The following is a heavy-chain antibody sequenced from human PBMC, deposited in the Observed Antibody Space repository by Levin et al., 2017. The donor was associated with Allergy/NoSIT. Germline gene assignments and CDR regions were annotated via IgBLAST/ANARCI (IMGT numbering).Heavy chain of an antibody. CDR1: GFTFSSYA. V-gene: IGHV3-23*01. D-gene: IGHD5-12*01. J-gene: IGHJ4*02. CDR3: AKNPPRGLHDYGDY. CDR2: ISGSGGST. Sequence: GESLKISCAASGFTFSSYAMSWVRQAPGKGLEWVSAISGSGGSTYYADSVKGRFTISRDNSKNTLYLQMNSLRAEDTAVYYCAKNPPRGLHDYGDYWGQGTLVTVSS.